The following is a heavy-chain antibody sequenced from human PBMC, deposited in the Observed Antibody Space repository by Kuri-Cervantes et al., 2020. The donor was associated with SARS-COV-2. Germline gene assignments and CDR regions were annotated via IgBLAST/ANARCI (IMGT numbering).Heavy chain of an antibody. D-gene: IGHD5-18*01. CDR1: GGTFSSYA. CDR2: IIPILGIA. J-gene: IGHJ3*02. Sequence: SVKVSCKASGGTFSSYAISWVRQAPGQGLEWMGRIIPILGIANYAQKFQGRVTITADKSTSTAYMELSSPRSEDTAVYYCAREVGIQLWSSGNAFDIWGQGTMVTVSS. V-gene: IGHV1-69*04. CDR3: AREVGIQLWSSGNAFDI.